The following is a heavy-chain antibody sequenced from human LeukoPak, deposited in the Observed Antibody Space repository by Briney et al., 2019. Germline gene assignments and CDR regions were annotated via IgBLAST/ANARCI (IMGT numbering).Heavy chain of an antibody. Sequence: GESPKISCKGSGYSFTSYWIGWVRQMPGKGLEWMGIIYPGDSDTRYSPSFQGQVTISADKSISTAYLQWGSLKASDTAMYYCARHSYSSGWFVDYWGQGTLVTVSS. J-gene: IGHJ4*02. CDR3: ARHSYSSGWFVDY. CDR1: GYSFTSYW. D-gene: IGHD6-19*01. V-gene: IGHV5-51*01. CDR2: IYPGDSDT.